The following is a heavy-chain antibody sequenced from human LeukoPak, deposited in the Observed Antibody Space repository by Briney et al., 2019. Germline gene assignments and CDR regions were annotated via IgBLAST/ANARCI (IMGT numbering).Heavy chain of an antibody. D-gene: IGHD5-12*01. V-gene: IGHV1-46*01. CDR2: INPSGGST. Sequence: ASVKVSCKASGYTFTSYYMHWVRQAPGKGLEWMGIINPSGGSTSYAQKFQGRVTMTRDTSTSTVYMELSSLRSEDTAVYYCARGGDIVATKGTDFDYWGQGTLVTVSS. CDR1: GYTFTSYY. CDR3: ARGGDIVATKGTDFDY. J-gene: IGHJ4*02.